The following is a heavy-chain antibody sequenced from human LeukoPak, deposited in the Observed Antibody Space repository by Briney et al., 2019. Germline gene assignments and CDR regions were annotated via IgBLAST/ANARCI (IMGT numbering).Heavy chain of an antibody. CDR1: GGSMKSYY. CDR2: IYYSGST. J-gene: IGHJ3*02. V-gene: IGHV4-59*01. CDR3: ARVGGMLTINNEAFDI. Sequence: SETLSLTCTVSGGSMKSYYWNWIRQPPGKGLEWIGYIYYSGSTNYNLSLKSRVTISVDTSKNQFSLKLTSVTAADTAIYYCARVGGMLTINNEAFDIWGQGTVVTVS. D-gene: IGHD3-16*01.